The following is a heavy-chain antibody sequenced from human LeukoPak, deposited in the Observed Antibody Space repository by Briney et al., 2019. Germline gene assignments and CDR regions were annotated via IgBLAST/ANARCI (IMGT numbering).Heavy chain of an antibody. Sequence: GGSLRLSCAASGFTFSSYDMHWVRQATGKGLEWVSAIGTAGDTYYPGSVKGRFTISRENAKNSLYLQMNSLRAGDTAVYYCARARASRYSSGWPDPWYFDLXGRGTLVTVSS. CDR3: ARARASRYSSGWPDPWYFDL. J-gene: IGHJ2*01. V-gene: IGHV3-13*01. CDR1: GFTFSSYD. CDR2: IGTAGDT. D-gene: IGHD6-19*01.